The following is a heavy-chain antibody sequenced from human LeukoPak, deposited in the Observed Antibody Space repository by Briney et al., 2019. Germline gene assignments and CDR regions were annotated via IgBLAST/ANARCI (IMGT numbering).Heavy chain of an antibody. J-gene: IGHJ6*03. Sequence: SETLSLTCAVYGGSFSGYYWSWIRQPPGKGLEWIGEINHSGSTNYNPSLKSRVTISVDTSKNRFSLKLSSVTAADTAVYYCARGGHGAQNRYYMDVWGKGTTVTVSS. CDR2: INHSGST. CDR1: GGSFSGYY. V-gene: IGHV4-34*01. CDR3: ARGGHGAQNRYYMDV. D-gene: IGHD4-17*01.